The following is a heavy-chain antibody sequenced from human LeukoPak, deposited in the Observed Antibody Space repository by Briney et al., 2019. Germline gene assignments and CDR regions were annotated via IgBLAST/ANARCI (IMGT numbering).Heavy chain of an antibody. CDR2: ISGSGDST. V-gene: IGHV3-23*01. CDR3: ARGPSSNWSGLDF. CDR1: GFTFSSYA. Sequence: GGSLRLSCAASGFTFSSYAMSWVRQAPGKGLEWVSAISGSGDSTYYGDSVKGRFTISRDNAKNTLYLQVNNLRAEDTAVYYCARGPSSNWSGLDFWGQGTLLTVSS. J-gene: IGHJ4*02. D-gene: IGHD6-13*01.